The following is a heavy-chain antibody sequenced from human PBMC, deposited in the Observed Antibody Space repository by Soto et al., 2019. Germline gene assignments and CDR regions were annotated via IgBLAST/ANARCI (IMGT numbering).Heavy chain of an antibody. V-gene: IGHV3-23*01. CDR3: AKRYYYDNSGLWDY. D-gene: IGHD3-22*01. CDR1: GFTFSSYA. CDR2: ISSSGGDT. Sequence: GGSLRLSCAASGFTFSSYAMSWVRQAPGKGLEWVSAISSSGGDTYYTDSVKGRFTISRDNSKNTLYLQMHSLSAEDTAVYYCAKRYYYDNSGLWDYWGQGTLVTV. J-gene: IGHJ4*02.